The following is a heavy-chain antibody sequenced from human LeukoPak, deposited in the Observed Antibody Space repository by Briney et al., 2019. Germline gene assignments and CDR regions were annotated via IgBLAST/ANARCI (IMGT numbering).Heavy chain of an antibody. CDR2: IRYDGSNK. Sequence: GGSLRLSCAASGFTFSSYGMHWVRQAPGKGLEWVAFIRYDGSNKYYADSVKGRFTISRDNSKNTLYLQMNSLRAEDTAVYYCAKEERYYGSGKRYCYGMDVWGQGTTVTVSS. J-gene: IGHJ6*02. CDR3: AKEERYYGSGKRYCYGMDV. D-gene: IGHD3-10*01. V-gene: IGHV3-30*02. CDR1: GFTFSSYG.